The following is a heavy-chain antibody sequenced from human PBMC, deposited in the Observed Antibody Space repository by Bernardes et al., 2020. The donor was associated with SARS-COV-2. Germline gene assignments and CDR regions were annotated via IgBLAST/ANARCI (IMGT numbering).Heavy chain of an antibody. CDR3: ARDRAPTNRPFDY. V-gene: IGHV4-4*02. J-gene: IGHJ4*02. D-gene: IGHD2-8*01. Sequence: SETLSLTCTVSGGSIINDNWWSLVRQSPDKGLEWIGEVFHSGATNYNPSLKSRVTISIDTSKNQFSLNLNSVTAADTAVYYCARDRAPTNRPFDYWGQGTLVTVSS. CDR2: VFHSGAT. CDR1: GGSIINDNW.